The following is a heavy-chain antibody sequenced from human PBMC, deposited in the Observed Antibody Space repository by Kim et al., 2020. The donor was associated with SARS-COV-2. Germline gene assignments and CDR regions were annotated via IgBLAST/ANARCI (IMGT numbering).Heavy chain of an antibody. Sequence: SETLSLTCAVYGGSFSGYYWSWIRQPPGKGLEWIGEINHSGSTNYNPSLKSRVTISVDTSKNQFSLKLSSVTAADTAVYYCARAGYSRGWPPGGANGGGYWGQGTLVTVSS. D-gene: IGHD6-19*01. CDR3: ARAGYSRGWPPGGANGGGY. CDR1: GGSFSGYY. V-gene: IGHV4-34*01. J-gene: IGHJ4*02. CDR2: INHSGST.